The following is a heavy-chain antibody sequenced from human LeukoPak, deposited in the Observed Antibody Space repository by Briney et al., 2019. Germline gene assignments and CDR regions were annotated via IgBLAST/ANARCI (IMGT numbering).Heavy chain of an antibody. CDR2: IYYSGST. Sequence: SETLSLTCTVSGGSISSYYWSWIRQPPGKGLEWIGYIYYSGSTNYNPSLKSRVTISVDTSKNQFSLKLSSVTAADTAVYYCARGAHYDFWTGSPGWYFDLWGRGTLVTVSS. D-gene: IGHD3-3*01. CDR3: ARGAHYDFWTGSPGWYFDL. CDR1: GGSISSYY. J-gene: IGHJ2*01. V-gene: IGHV4-59*01.